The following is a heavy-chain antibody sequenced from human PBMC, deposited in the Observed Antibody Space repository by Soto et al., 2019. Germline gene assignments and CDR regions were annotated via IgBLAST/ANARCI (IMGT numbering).Heavy chain of an antibody. J-gene: IGHJ4*02. V-gene: IGHV3-9*01. Sequence: PGGSLRLSCAVSGFTFDDYAMHWVRQAPGKGLEWVSGISWNSGSIGYADSVKGRFTISRDNAKNSLYLQMNSLRAEDTALYYCAKASHSYGYYFDYWGQGTLVTVSS. CDR2: ISWNSGSI. CDR3: AKASHSYGYYFDY. CDR1: GFTFDDYA. D-gene: IGHD5-18*01.